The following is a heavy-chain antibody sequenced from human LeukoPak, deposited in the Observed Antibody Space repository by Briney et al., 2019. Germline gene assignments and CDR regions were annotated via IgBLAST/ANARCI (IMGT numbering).Heavy chain of an antibody. CDR2: ISGSSGNT. V-gene: IGHV1-18*01. J-gene: IGHJ6*03. Sequence: ASVKVSCKASGYTFTSYGINWVRQAPGQGLEWMGWISGSSGNTKYAQKLQGRVTMTTDTSTRTAYMELRSLTSDDTAVYYCARGTVSGADYYYMDVWGKGTTVTASS. CDR3: ARGTVSGADYYYMDV. D-gene: IGHD4-11*01. CDR1: GYTFTSYG.